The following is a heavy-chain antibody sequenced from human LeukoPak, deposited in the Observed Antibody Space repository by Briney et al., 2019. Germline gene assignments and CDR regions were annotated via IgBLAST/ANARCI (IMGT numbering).Heavy chain of an antibody. CDR3: ARVGGYCYGTGYYYCMDV. V-gene: IGHV4-31*03. J-gene: IGHJ6*04. D-gene: IGHD5-18*01. Sequence: SETLSLTCTVSGGSISSGCYYWSWIRQHPGKVLEWMVNIYYSGSTYYNPSLKSRVTISVDTSKTQFYLKLSSVTAADTAVYYCARVGGYCYGTGYYYCMDVWGKGTTVAVSS. CDR1: GGSISSGCYY. CDR2: IYYSGST.